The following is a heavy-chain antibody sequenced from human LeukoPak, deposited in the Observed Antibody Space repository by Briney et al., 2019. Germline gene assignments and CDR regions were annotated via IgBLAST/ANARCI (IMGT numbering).Heavy chain of an antibody. D-gene: IGHD1-26*01. CDR2: IRYDGSNK. CDR3: AKDSRYSGSYSYYFDY. Sequence: PGGSLRLSCAASGFTFSSYGMHWVRQAPGKGLEWVAFIRYDGSNKYYADSVKGRFTISRDNSENTLYLQMNSLRAEDTAVYYCAKDSRYSGSYSYYFDYWGQGTLVTVSS. J-gene: IGHJ4*02. V-gene: IGHV3-30*02. CDR1: GFTFSSYG.